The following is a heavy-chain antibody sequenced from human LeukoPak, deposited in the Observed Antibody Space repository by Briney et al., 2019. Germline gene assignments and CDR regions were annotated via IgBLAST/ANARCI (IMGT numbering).Heavy chain of an antibody. CDR1: GYSISSGYY. D-gene: IGHD6-19*01. Sequence: PSETLSLTCTVSGYSISSGYYWGWIRQPPGKGLEWIGSIHHSGSTYYNPSLKSRVTMSVDTSKNQFSLKLSSVTAADTAMYYCARDSSSGYYPGLYFQRWGQGTLVTVSS. CDR2: IHHSGST. CDR3: ARDSSSGYYPGLYFQR. J-gene: IGHJ1*01. V-gene: IGHV4-38-2*02.